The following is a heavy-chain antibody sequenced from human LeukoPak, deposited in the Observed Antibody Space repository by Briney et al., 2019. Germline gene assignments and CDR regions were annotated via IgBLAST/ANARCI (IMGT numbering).Heavy chain of an antibody. Sequence: SETLSLTCTVPGGSISTYYWSWIRQPPGKGLEWIGYIYYSGSTSYNPSLKSRVTMSVDTSKNQFSLKLSSVTAADTAVYYCARDRYYYDSSGYYQLDYWGQGTLVTVSS. D-gene: IGHD3-22*01. CDR3: ARDRYYYDSSGYYQLDY. CDR2: IYYSGST. J-gene: IGHJ4*02. V-gene: IGHV4-59*12. CDR1: GGSISTYY.